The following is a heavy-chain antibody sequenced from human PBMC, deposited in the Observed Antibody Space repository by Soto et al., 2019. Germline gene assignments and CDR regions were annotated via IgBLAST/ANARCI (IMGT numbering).Heavy chain of an antibody. D-gene: IGHD6-6*01. CDR2: ISAYNGNT. CDR3: ASEGGEQLASGFYYYYGMDV. V-gene: IGHV1-18*01. J-gene: IGHJ6*02. Sequence: ASVKVSCKASGYTFTNYGISWVRQAPGQGLECMGWISAYNGNTKYSQKFQGRVTITRDTSASTAYMELSSLRSEDTAAYYCASEGGEQLASGFYYYYGMDVWGQGTTVTVSS. CDR1: GYTFTNYG.